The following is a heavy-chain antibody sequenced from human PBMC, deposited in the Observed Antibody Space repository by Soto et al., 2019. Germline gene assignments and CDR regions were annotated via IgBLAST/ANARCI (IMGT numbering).Heavy chain of an antibody. D-gene: IGHD4-4*01. CDR3: ARGGGVTTTGADY. CDR2: IYHSGST. CDR1: GGSINTATHS. J-gene: IGHJ4*02. Sequence: QLQLQESGSGLVKPSQTLSLTCAVSGGSINTATHSWSWIRQPPGKGLEWIGYIYHSGSTYYNPSVKSRVTISIDKSINPCSLRLSSVTAADRAVYYWARGGGVTTTGADYWGQGILVTVSS. V-gene: IGHV4-30-2*01.